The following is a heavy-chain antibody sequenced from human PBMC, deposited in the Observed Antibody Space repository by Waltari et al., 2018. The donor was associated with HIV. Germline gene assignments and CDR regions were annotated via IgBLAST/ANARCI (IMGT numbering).Heavy chain of an antibody. CDR2: MDSDSYYI. V-gene: IGHV3-21*02. J-gene: IGHJ3*01. Sequence: EVQLVQSGGGLVKPGGSLRLSCAASGFTFSAFSLNWVRQVPGKGLEWVSSMDSDSYYIYYADSVRGRFTISRDNVQNSVYLQMNSLRADDTAMYYCVKMFCGGDCRNAFDFWGQGTLVSVSS. CDR1: GFTFSAFS. CDR3: VKMFCGGDCRNAFDF. D-gene: IGHD2-21*02.